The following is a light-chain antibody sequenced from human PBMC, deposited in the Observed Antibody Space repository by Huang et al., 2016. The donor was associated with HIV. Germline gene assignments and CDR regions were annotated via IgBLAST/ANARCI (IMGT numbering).Light chain of an antibody. V-gene: IGKV3-11*01. CDR2: NAT. J-gene: IGKJ4*01. CDR1: QSLNKF. Sequence: IVLTQSPATLSLSPGERATPSCRASQSLNKFLAWYQQKPGQAPRLLIDNATDRATGVPARFSGGGSGTDFTLTITDLKAEDFAIYYCQQRSSSLTFGGGTKVEIK. CDR3: QQRSSSLT.